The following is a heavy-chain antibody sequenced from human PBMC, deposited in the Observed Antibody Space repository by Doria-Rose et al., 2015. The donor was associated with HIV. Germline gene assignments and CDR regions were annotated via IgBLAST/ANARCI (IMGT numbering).Heavy chain of an antibody. V-gene: IGHV2-26*01. D-gene: IGHD6-13*01. Sequence: QIALKESGPVLVKPTETLTLTCTVSGVSLSSPGMGVSWIRQPPGKALEWLANMFSDDERSYNTSLKSSLTISRSTSKSQVVLTMTDMDPVDTATYYCARIKSSRWYHKYYFDFWGQGTLVIVSA. CDR2: MFSDDER. CDR3: ARIKSSRWYHKYYFDF. CDR1: GVSLSSPGMG. J-gene: IGHJ4*02.